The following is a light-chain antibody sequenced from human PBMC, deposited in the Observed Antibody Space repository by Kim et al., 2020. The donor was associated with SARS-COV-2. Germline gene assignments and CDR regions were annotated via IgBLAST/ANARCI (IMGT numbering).Light chain of an antibody. Sequence: QSALTQPASVSGSPGQSITISCTGTSSDVGRYNYVSWYQQHPGKAPKLMIYDVSERPSGVSDRFSGSKSGNTASLTISGLQAEDEGDYYCSSYASSSSYVFGTGTKVTV. CDR3: SSYASSSSYV. CDR2: DVS. V-gene: IGLV2-14*01. J-gene: IGLJ1*01. CDR1: SSDVGRYNY.